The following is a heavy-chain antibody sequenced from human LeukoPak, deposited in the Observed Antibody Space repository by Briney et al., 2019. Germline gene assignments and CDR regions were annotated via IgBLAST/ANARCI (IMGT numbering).Heavy chain of an antibody. D-gene: IGHD6-13*01. CDR2: ISSSGSTI. CDR3: ARVWKLTAAGPVGYFDY. CDR1: GFTLRSYE. J-gene: IGHJ4*02. V-gene: IGHV3-48*03. Sequence: PGGSLRLSCAASGFTLRSYEMNWVRQAPGKGLEWVSYISSSGSTIYYADSVKGRFTISGDNAKNSLYLQMNSLRAEDTAVYYCARVWKLTAAGPVGYFDYWGQGTLVTVSS.